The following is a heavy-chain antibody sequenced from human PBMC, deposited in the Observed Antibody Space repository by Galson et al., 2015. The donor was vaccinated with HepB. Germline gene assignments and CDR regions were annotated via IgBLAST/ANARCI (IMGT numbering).Heavy chain of an antibody. V-gene: IGHV3-30*18. CDR3: AKDVSGVVIKTYYFDH. CDR2: ISFDGSNV. CDR1: GFTFSTYG. Sequence: SLRLSCAASGFTFSTYGMHWVRQAPGKGLEWVAVISFDGSNVYYADSMEGRFTISRDNSNNTLYLQMNSLRIEDTAVYFCAKDVSGVVIKTYYFDHWGRGTLVTVSS. D-gene: IGHD3-9*01. J-gene: IGHJ4*02.